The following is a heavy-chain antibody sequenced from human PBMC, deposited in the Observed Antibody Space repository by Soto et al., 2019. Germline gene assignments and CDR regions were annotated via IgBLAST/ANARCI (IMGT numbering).Heavy chain of an antibody. D-gene: IGHD1-1*01. J-gene: IGHJ5*02. CDR2: IRSSGDSV. V-gene: IGHV3-48*02. CDR1: GFTFSSFD. CDR3: ARELDNWKVDNWFDP. Sequence: EVQLVESGGGLVQPGGSLRLSCAASGFTFSSFDMNWVRQAPGKGLEWVSYIRSSGDSVYYADSVKGRFTISRDNAKKLLFLQMNSLRDEDTAVYYCARELDNWKVDNWFDPWGQGTLVTVSA.